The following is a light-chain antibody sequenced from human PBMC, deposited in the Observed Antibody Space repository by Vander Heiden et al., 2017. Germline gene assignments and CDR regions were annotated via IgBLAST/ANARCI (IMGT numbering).Light chain of an antibody. CDR1: PDISNY. Sequence: DIQMTQSPSSLSASLGERVTITRQTRPDISNYLNWYQQKPGQAPKLLIYDASNWETGVPSRFSGSGSGTDFTFTISSLQPEDIATYYCQQYDNLPPALTFGGGTKVEIK. V-gene: IGKV1-33*01. CDR3: QQYDNLPPALT. J-gene: IGKJ4*01. CDR2: DAS.